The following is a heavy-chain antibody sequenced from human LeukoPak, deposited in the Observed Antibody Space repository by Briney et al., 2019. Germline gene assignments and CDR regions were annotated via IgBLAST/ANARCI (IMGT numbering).Heavy chain of an antibody. J-gene: IGHJ4*02. Sequence: ASVKVSCKASGYTFTSYYMHWVRQAPGQGLEWMGIINPSGGSTSYAQKFQGRVTMTRNTSISTAYMELSSLRSEDTAVYYCARGPPGGPYGDYEGYWGQGTLVTVSS. CDR2: INPSGGST. CDR1: GYTFTSYY. CDR3: ARGPPGGPYGDYEGY. V-gene: IGHV1-46*01. D-gene: IGHD4-17*01.